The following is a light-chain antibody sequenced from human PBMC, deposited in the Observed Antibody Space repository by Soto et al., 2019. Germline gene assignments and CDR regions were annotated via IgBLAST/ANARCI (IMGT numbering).Light chain of an antibody. Sequence: DIQMTQPPSSLSASVGDRVTITCQASQDITNFLNWYQQKPGKAPKLLIYDASSLQTGVPSRFSGSGSGTDFSFTISSLQPEDIATYYCQQFDDVPYSFGQGTKVAIK. J-gene: IGKJ2*03. CDR1: QDITNF. CDR3: QQFDDVPYS. V-gene: IGKV1-33*01. CDR2: DAS.